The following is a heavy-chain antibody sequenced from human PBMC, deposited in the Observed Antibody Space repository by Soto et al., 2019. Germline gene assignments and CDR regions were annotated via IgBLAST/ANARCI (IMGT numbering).Heavy chain of an antibody. CDR3: AREGSVGMTQMRFFDY. Sequence: QVQLVQSGAEVKRPGASVKVSCKASGFTFASYHIHWVRQAPGQGLEWMAIINASNGDTAYAQKWRGRVPLTRDTSTTTVYMELSRLNSEDTALFYWAREGSVGMTQMRFFDYWGRGTLVTVSS. CDR1: GFTFASYH. D-gene: IGHD2-21*02. J-gene: IGHJ4*02. V-gene: IGHV1-46*04. CDR2: INASNGDT.